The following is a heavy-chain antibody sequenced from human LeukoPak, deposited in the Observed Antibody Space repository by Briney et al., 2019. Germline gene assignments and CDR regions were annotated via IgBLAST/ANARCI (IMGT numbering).Heavy chain of an antibody. Sequence: PGRSRRLSWAASGFTFNNFGMHWVRQAPGKGLDLLSIMSFDGSNKYYIDSVKGRFTISRDNSKNTLYLQMNSLRAEDTAMYYCAKSRYSSSWYIDYWGQGTLVTVSS. V-gene: IGHV3-30*18. CDR1: GFTFNNFG. J-gene: IGHJ4*02. D-gene: IGHD6-13*01. CDR3: AKSRYSSSWYIDY. CDR2: MSFDGSNK.